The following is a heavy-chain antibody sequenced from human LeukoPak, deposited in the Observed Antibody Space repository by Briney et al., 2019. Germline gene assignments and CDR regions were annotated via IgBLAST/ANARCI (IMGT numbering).Heavy chain of an antibody. V-gene: IGHV4-59*12. CDR2: IYYSGST. J-gene: IGHJ4*02. CDR3: ARRRRSSSWYRALDY. CDR1: GGSISSYY. Sequence: SETLSLTCTVSGGSISSYYWSWIRQPPGKGLEWIGYIYYSGSTNYNPSLKSRVTISVDTSKNQFSLKLSSVTAADTAVYYCARRRRSSSWYRALDYWGQGTLVTVPS. D-gene: IGHD6-13*01.